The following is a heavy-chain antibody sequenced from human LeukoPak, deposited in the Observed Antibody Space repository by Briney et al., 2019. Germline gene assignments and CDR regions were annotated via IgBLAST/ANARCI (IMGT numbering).Heavy chain of an antibody. D-gene: IGHD6-19*01. CDR2: INPTSGYT. V-gene: IGHV3-11*05. J-gene: IGHJ3*02. CDR1: GFTFSDYY. Sequence: GGSLRLSCAASGFTFSDYYMSWIRQAPGKGLEWLSYINPTSGYTPYADSVRGRFTISRDNAKNSLYLQMNSLRAEDTALYYCARAVVAVAGTGGAFDIWGQGTMVTVSS. CDR3: ARAVVAVAGTGGAFDI.